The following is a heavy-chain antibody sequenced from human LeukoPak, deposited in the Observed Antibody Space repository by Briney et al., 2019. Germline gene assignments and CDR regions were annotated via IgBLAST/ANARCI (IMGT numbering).Heavy chain of an antibody. CDR2: IKSKTDGGTT. CDR1: GFTFSDYY. J-gene: IGHJ4*02. CDR3: TTASYCGGDCYPSFDY. D-gene: IGHD2-21*02. V-gene: IGHV3-15*01. Sequence: GGSLRLSCAASGFTFSDYYMSWIRQAPGKGLEWVGRIKSKTDGGTTDYAAPVKGRFTISRDDSKNTLYLQMNSLKTEDTAVYYCTTASYCGGDCYPSFDYWGQGTLVTVSS.